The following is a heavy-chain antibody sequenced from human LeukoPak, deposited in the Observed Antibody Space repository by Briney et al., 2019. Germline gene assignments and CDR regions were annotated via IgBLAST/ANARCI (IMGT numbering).Heavy chain of an antibody. Sequence: ASVKVSCKASGYTFTSYYMHWVRQAPGQGLEWMGIINPSGGSTGYAQKFQGRVTMTRDTSTSTVYMELSSLRSEDTAVYYCARDNGDYYDSSGYYYPFDYWGQGTLVTVSS. V-gene: IGHV1-46*01. CDR1: GYTFTSYY. CDR3: ARDNGDYYDSSGYYYPFDY. J-gene: IGHJ4*02. D-gene: IGHD3-22*01. CDR2: INPSGGST.